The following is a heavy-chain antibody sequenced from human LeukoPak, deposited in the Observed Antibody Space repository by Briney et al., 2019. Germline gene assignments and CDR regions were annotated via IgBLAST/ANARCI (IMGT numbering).Heavy chain of an antibody. Sequence: PSETLSFTCTVSGDSIRSYYWNWIRQPPGKALEWIGYIYYTGVTNYSPSLKSRVTISADTSKNQFSLRLSSVTAADTAIYYCATSGAITVTTWGGSWFDPWGQGTLVTVSS. D-gene: IGHD4-17*01. CDR2: IYYTGVT. J-gene: IGHJ5*02. CDR3: ATSGAITVTTWGGSWFDP. V-gene: IGHV4-59*03. CDR1: GDSIRSYY.